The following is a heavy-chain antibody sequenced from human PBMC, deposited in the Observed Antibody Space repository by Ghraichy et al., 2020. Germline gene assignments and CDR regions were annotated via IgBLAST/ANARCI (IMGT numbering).Heavy chain of an antibody. V-gene: IGHV1-69*13. CDR1: G. CDR3: ATESGTGTTGVWFGS. Sequence: SVKVSCKASGVSWVRQAPGQGLEWLGGSIPIFGPAKYAQKFQGRITFTADESTRTTYMELISLRPDDTGVYYCATESGTGTTGVWFGSWGQGTLVIVSS. J-gene: IGHJ5*01. D-gene: IGHD1-1*01. CDR2: SIPIFGPA.